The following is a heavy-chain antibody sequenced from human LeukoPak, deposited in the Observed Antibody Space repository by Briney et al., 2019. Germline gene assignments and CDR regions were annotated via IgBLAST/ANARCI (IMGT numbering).Heavy chain of an antibody. V-gene: IGHV1-46*03. D-gene: IGHD6-13*01. CDR1: GYTSTSYY. CDR2: INPSGGST. J-gene: IGHJ6*02. Sequence: ASVKVSCKASGYTSTSYYMHWVRQAPGQGLEWMGIINPSGGSTSYAQKFQGRVTMTRDTSTSTVYMELSSLRSEDTAVYYCARDGYSSSFYYYYYGMDVWGQGTTVTVSS. CDR3: ARDGYSSSFYYYYYGMDV.